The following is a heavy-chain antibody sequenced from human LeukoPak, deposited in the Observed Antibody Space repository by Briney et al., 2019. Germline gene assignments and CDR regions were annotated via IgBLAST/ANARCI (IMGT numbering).Heavy chain of an antibody. Sequence: SVKVSCKASGGTFSSYAISWVRQAPGQGLEWMGRIIPILGIANYAQKFQGRVTITADKSTSTAYMELSRLRSEDTAVYYCARAVGASGYYYDSSGYSLDYWGQGTLVTVSS. CDR3: ARAVGASGYYYDSSGYSLDY. CDR2: IIPILGIA. V-gene: IGHV1-69*04. D-gene: IGHD3-22*01. CDR1: GGTFSSYA. J-gene: IGHJ4*02.